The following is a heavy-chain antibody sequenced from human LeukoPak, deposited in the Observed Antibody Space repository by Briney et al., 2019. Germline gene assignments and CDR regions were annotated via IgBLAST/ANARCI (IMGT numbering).Heavy chain of an antibody. CDR2: TYYRSKRYS. CDR3: ARDLRTLRYFGWFRIGYGMDV. J-gene: IGHJ6*02. V-gene: IGHV6-1*01. Sequence: SQTRSPTSPISAATASSISAAWNWTMHTPLRGLEGLGLTYYRSKRYSGYAVAVKSRITINPNTSKNQFSLQMNSVTPEDTAVYYCARDLRTLRYFGWFRIGYGMDVWGQGTTVTVSS. CDR1: AATASSISAA. D-gene: IGHD3-9*01.